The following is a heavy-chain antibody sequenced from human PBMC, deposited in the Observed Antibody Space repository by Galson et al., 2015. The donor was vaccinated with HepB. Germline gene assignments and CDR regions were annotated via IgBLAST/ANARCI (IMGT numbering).Heavy chain of an antibody. CDR1: GYTFTSYG. CDR2: ISAYNGNT. J-gene: IGHJ5*02. CDR3: ARIRATTVMSFRINNWFDP. D-gene: IGHD4-11*01. V-gene: IGHV1-18*01. Sequence: SVKVSCKASGYTFTSYGISWVRQAPGQGLEWMGWISAYNGNTNYAQKLQGRVTMTTDTSTSTAYMELRSLRSDDTAVYYCARIRATTVMSFRINNWFDPWGQGTLVTVSS.